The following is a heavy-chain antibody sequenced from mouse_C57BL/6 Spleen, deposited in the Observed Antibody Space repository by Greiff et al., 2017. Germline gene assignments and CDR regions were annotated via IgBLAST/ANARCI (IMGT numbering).Heavy chain of an antibody. CDR1: GYTFTSYT. Sequence: VQLQQSGAELARPGASVKMSCKASGYTFTSYTMHWVKQRPGPGLEWIGYINPSSGYTKYNQKFKDKATLTADKSSSTAYMQLSSLTSEDSAVYYCAREVVTTMDYWGQGTSVTVSS. CDR3: AREVVTTMDY. J-gene: IGHJ4*01. D-gene: IGHD2-2*01. V-gene: IGHV1-4*01. CDR2: INPSSGYT.